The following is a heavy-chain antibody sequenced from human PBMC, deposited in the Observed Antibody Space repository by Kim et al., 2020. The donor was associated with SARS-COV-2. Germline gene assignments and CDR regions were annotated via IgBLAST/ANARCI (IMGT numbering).Heavy chain of an antibody. CDR1: GGTFSSYA. Sequence: SVKVSCKASGGTFSSYAISWVRQAPGQGLEWMGGIIPIFGTANYAQKFQGRVTITADESTSTAYMELSSLRSEDTAVYYCARARPQFIEVDAFDIWGQGTMVTVSS. D-gene: IGHD6-6*01. CDR3: ARARPQFIEVDAFDI. CDR2: IIPIFGTA. J-gene: IGHJ3*02. V-gene: IGHV1-69*13.